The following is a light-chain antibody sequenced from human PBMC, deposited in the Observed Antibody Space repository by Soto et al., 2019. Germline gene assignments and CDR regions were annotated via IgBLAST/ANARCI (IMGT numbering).Light chain of an antibody. Sequence: QFVLTQSASVSGSPGQSITISCTGTSSDVGGHDYVSWYQQHPGKAPTLMIYHVTNRPSGVSSRFSGSKSGNTAFLIISGLQAEDEADYYCSSYTSSSTFVLGTGTKVTVL. CDR1: SSDVGGHDY. CDR3: SSYTSSSTFV. J-gene: IGLJ1*01. CDR2: HVT. V-gene: IGLV2-14*01.